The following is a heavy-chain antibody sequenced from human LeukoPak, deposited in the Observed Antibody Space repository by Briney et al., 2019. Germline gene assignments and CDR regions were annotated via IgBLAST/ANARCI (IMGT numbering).Heavy chain of an antibody. J-gene: IGHJ4*02. D-gene: IGHD6-6*01. CDR2: IYTSGST. Sequence: NPSETLSLTCTVSGVSISSGSYYWSWIRQPAGKGLEWIGRIYTSGSTNYNPSLKSRVTISVDTSKNQFSLKLSSVTAADTAVYYCAREGIAARSSFDYWGQGTLVTVSS. CDR1: GVSISSGSYY. V-gene: IGHV4-61*02. CDR3: AREGIAARSSFDY.